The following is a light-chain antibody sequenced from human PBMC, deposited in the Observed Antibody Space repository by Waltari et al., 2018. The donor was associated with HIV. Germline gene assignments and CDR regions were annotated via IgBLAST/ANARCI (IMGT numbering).Light chain of an antibody. V-gene: IGLV2-11*01. CDR3: CSYAGRYTYV. Sequence: QSVLTPPRSVSGSPGQSVPISCTGTLRDLGAYNYVPWNQHHPGKAPKFMIYDVTKRPSGVPDRFSGSKSGNTASLTISGLQAEDEADYYCCSYAGRYTYVFGTGTKVTVL. J-gene: IGLJ1*01. CDR1: LRDLGAYNY. CDR2: DVT.